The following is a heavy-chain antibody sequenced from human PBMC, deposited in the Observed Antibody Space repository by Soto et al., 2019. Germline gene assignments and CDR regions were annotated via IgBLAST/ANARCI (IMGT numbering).Heavy chain of an antibody. V-gene: IGHV3-33*01. CDR3: ARGYDILSQDWFDP. D-gene: IGHD3-9*01. Sequence: PGGSLRLSCAASGFTFSSYGMHWVRQAPGKGLEWVAVIWYDGSNKYYADSVKGRFTISRDNSKNTLYLQMNSLRAEDTAVYYCARGYDILSQDWFDPWGQGTLVTVSS. J-gene: IGHJ5*02. CDR1: GFTFSSYG. CDR2: IWYDGSNK.